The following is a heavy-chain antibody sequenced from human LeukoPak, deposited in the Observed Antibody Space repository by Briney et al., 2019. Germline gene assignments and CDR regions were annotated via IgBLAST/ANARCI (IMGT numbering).Heavy chain of an antibody. CDR3: ARGRTGAAALDF. V-gene: IGHV4-34*01. J-gene: IGHJ4*02. CDR1: GGSFSGYY. D-gene: IGHD2-2*01. CDR2: INHSGST. Sequence: SETLSLTCAVYGGSFSGYYWSWIRQPPGKGLEWIGEINHSGSTNYNPSLKSRVTISVDTSKNQFSLKLTSVTAADTAVYYCARGRTGAAALDFWGPGTLVTVSS.